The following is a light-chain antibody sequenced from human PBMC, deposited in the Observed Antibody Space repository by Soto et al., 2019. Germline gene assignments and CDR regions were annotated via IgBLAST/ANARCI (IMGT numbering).Light chain of an antibody. Sequence: DIQMPQSPSPLSASVGDRVTITCQASQDIRNYLNWYQKKPGKAPRLLIYDASSLEPGVPSRFSGSGSGTDVTFTISSLQPAGFPPYYRHEYADQFTFGPGTEVHV. V-gene: IGKV1-33*01. CDR3: HEYADQFT. J-gene: IGKJ3*01. CDR2: DAS. CDR1: QDIRNY.